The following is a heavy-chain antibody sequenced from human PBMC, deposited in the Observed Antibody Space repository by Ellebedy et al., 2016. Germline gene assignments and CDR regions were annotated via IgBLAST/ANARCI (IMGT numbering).Heavy chain of an antibody. CDR2: IRGGGSSS. J-gene: IGHJ3*02. CDR1: GFSFINYA. CDR3: AKPPSGILTGFYPEAAFDI. V-gene: IGHV3-23*01. Sequence: GGSLRLXXAASGFSFINYAMTWVRQPPGKGLEWVAGIRGGGSSSSYADSVKGRFTTSRDNSKNTLYLQMNSLRAEDTALYYCAKPPSGILTGFYPEAAFDIWGQGTMVTVSP. D-gene: IGHD3-9*01.